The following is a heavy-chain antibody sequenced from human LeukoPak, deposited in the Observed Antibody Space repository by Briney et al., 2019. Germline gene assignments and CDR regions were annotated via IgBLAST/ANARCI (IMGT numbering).Heavy chain of an antibody. J-gene: IGHJ4*02. CDR1: GYTFTGYY. CDR2: INPNSGGT. Sequence: ASVTVSCKASGYTFTGYYLHWVRQAPGQGLEWMAWINPNSGGTNYAQNFQGRVTVTMDTSISTAYMELSRLRSDDTAVYYCARGGGLDYWGQGTLVTVSS. CDR3: ARGGGLDY. D-gene: IGHD3-16*01. V-gene: IGHV1-2*02.